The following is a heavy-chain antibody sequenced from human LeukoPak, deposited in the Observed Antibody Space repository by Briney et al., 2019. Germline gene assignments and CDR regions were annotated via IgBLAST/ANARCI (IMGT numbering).Heavy chain of an antibody. V-gene: IGHV5-51*01. D-gene: IGHD4-17*01. CDR3: ARHDYGDYVNWFDP. CDR2: IYPGDYDT. J-gene: IGHJ5*02. Sequence: GESLKISFKGFGYSFTSYWIGLVRQIPGKGLEWMGSIYPGDYDTRYSPSFEGQVTISAHKSISTAYLQWSSLKDSDTAMYYCARHDYGDYVNWFDPWGQGTLVTVSS. CDR1: GYSFTSYW.